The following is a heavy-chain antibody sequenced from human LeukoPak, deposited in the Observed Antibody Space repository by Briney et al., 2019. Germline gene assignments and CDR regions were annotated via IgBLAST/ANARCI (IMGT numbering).Heavy chain of an antibody. CDR2: IYTSGST. V-gene: IGHV4-61*02. J-gene: IGHJ6*03. CDR1: GGSISSSSYY. Sequence: SETLSLTCTVPGGSISSSSYYWGWIRQPAGKGLEWIGRIYTSGSTNYNPSLKSRVTISVDTSKNQFSLKLSSVTAADTAVYYCAREGKYSSGSVHYMDVWGKGTTVTISS. CDR3: AREGKYSSGSVHYMDV. D-gene: IGHD6-19*01.